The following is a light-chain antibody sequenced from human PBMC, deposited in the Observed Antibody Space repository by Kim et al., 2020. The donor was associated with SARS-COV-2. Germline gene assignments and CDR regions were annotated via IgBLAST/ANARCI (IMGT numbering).Light chain of an antibody. CDR1: QSVLYSSNNKKY. J-gene: IGKJ3*01. Sequence: ATINCKSSQSVLYSSNNKKYLAWYQQQPRQPPKLLIYWASTRQSGVPDRFSGSGSGTDFTLTISSLQAEDVAVYYCQQYYSSPFTFGPGTKVDIK. CDR2: WAS. V-gene: IGKV4-1*01. CDR3: QQYYSSPFT.